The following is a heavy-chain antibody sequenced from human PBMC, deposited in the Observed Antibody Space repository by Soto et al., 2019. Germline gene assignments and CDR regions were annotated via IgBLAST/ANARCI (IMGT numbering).Heavy chain of an antibody. Sequence: SQTLSLTCTVSGGSISSYYWSWIRQPPGKGLEWIGYIYYSGSTNYNPSLKSRVTISVDTSKNQFSLKLSSVTAADTAVYYCARGASSSWYPHPFDYWGQGTLVTVSS. D-gene: IGHD6-13*01. J-gene: IGHJ4*02. CDR1: GGSISSYY. V-gene: IGHV4-59*01. CDR3: ARGASSSWYPHPFDY. CDR2: IYYSGST.